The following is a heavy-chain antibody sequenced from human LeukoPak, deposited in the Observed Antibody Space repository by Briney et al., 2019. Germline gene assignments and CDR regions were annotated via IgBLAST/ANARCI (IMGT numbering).Heavy chain of an antibody. CDR3: VRVGFTTSWSNFDY. J-gene: IGHJ4*02. CDR2: INPNGGDT. D-gene: IGHD2-2*01. CDR1: GYNFPAYF. V-gene: IGHV1-2*06. Sequence: ASVKVSCKAAGYNFPAYFVHWVRQAPGQGLEWMGRINPNGGDTNYAQKFQGRVIMASDASISTAYMELSSLISDDTAVYYCVRVGFTTSWSNFDYWGQGTLVTVSS.